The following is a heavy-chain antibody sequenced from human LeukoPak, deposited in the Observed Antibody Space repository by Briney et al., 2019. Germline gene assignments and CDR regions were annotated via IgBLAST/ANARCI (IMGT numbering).Heavy chain of an antibody. J-gene: IGHJ4*02. CDR3: AREESGGYFDY. D-gene: IGHD2-8*02. Sequence: ASVKVSCKASGYTFTNYYMHWVRQAPGQGLEWMGLINPTGTSTNYAQKFRGRVTMTRDASTTTVYMELSSLRSEDTAVYYCAREESGGYFDYWGQGTLVTVSS. CDR2: INPTGTST. V-gene: IGHV1-46*01. CDR1: GYTFTNYY.